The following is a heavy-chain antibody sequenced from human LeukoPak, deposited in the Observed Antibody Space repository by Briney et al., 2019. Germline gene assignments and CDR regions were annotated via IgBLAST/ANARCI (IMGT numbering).Heavy chain of an antibody. V-gene: IGHV3-72*01. Sequence: PGGSLRRSCAASGFTINDHHIDWVRQAPGKGLEWVGRSRTRSKPNSCTTEFAASFEGRFILSRDESKNTLHLQMSSLNPEDTAVYFCVGVVTMVSGWYHFDYWGQGTLDAVSS. CDR1: GFTINDHH. CDR3: VGVVTMVSGWYHFDY. J-gene: IGHJ4*02. D-gene: IGHD6-13*01. CDR2: TRSKPNSCTT.